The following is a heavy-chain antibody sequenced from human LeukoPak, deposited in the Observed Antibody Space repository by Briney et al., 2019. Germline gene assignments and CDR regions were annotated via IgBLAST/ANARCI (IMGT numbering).Heavy chain of an antibody. Sequence: GGSLRLSCAASGFTFSSYGMPWVRQAPGKGLEWVAVISYDGSNKYYADSVKGRFTISRDNSKNTLYLQMNSLRAEDTAVYYCAREYYYDSSGYYPGDYWGQGTLVTVSS. CDR2: ISYDGSNK. D-gene: IGHD3-22*01. J-gene: IGHJ4*02. CDR1: GFTFSSYG. V-gene: IGHV3-30*03. CDR3: AREYYYDSSGYYPGDY.